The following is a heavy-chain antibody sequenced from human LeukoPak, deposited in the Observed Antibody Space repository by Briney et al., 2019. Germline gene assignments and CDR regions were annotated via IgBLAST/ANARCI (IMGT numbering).Heavy chain of an antibody. J-gene: IGHJ4*02. Sequence: AGGSLRLSCAASGFTFSSYEMNWVRQAPGKGLEWVSYISSSGSTIYYADSVKGRFTISRDNAKNSLYLQMNSLRAEGTAVYYCAREDYGDYDYDYWGQGTLVTVSS. CDR1: GFTFSSYE. CDR3: AREDYGDYDYDY. D-gene: IGHD4-17*01. CDR2: ISSSGSTI. V-gene: IGHV3-48*03.